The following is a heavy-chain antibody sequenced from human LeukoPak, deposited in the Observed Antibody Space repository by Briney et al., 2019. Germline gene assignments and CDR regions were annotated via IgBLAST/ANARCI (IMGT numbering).Heavy chain of an antibody. J-gene: IGHJ4*02. V-gene: IGHV1-18*04. CDR1: GYTFVSYG. D-gene: IGHD3-10*01. CDR2: ISVYNGDT. CDR3: VRGGGFNSGFEY. Sequence: ASVKVSCKASGYTFVSYGITWVRQAPGQGLEWMGWISVYNGDTKYAQNLQGRVTLTTDTSTSTAYMELRSLRSDDTAVYYCVRGGGFNSGFEYWGQGTLVIVST.